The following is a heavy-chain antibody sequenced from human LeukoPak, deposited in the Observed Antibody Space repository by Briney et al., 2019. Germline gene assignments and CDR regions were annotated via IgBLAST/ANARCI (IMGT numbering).Heavy chain of an antibody. CDR2: ISGSGGST. J-gene: IGHJ4*02. V-gene: IGHV3-23*01. CDR3: SKDLYYYDH. Sequence: KSGGSLRLSCAAAGFTFSSYAMSWVRQAPGKGLEWVSAISGSGGSTYYADSVKGRFTISRDNSKNTLYLQMNSLRAEDTAVYYCSKDLYYYDHWGEGTLVTVSS. D-gene: IGHD2-15*01. CDR1: GFTFSSYA.